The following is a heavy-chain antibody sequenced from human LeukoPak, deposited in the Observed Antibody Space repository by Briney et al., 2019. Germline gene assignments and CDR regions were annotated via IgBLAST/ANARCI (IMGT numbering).Heavy chain of an antibody. V-gene: IGHV3-48*03. D-gene: IGHD5-24*01. CDR3: ARAKMATGGGTFDY. J-gene: IGHJ4*02. CDR1: GFTFSRYE. CDR2: ITIIGVTI. Sequence: GXSLRLSCAASGFTFSRYEMNWVRQAPGKGVEWVLYITIIGVTISYASSVKVPFTISRDNAKNSLYLQMNSLRAEDTAVYYCARAKMATGGGTFDYWGQGTLVTVSS.